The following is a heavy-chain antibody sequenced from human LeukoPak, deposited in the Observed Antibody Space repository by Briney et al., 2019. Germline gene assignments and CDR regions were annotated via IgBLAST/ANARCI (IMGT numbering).Heavy chain of an antibody. D-gene: IGHD5-12*01. CDR1: GFTFSSYS. V-gene: IGHV3-30*03. J-gene: IGHJ4*02. CDR2: ISYDGSNK. CDR3: ARARGYSGGPLDY. Sequence: GGSLRLSCAASGFTFSSYSMNWVRQAPGKGLEWVAVISYDGSNKYYADSVKGRFTISRDNSKNTLYLQMNSLRAEDTAVYYCARARGYSGGPLDYWGQGTLVTVSS.